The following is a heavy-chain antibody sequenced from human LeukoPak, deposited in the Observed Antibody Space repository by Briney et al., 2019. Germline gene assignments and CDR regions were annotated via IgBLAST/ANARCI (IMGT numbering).Heavy chain of an antibody. D-gene: IGHD3-3*01. Sequence: ASVKVSCKASGYTFTGYYIHWARQAPGQGLEWMGWINPNSGGTNSAQKFQGRVTMTRDTSISTAYMELSRLRSDDTAVYYCARDPYDFWSGPNWFDPWGQGTLVTVSS. V-gene: IGHV1-2*02. CDR1: GYTFTGYY. CDR2: INPNSGGT. J-gene: IGHJ5*02. CDR3: ARDPYDFWSGPNWFDP.